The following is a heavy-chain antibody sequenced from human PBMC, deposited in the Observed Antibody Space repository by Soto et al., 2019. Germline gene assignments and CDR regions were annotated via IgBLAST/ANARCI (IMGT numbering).Heavy chain of an antibody. CDR1: GFTFSSYG. V-gene: IGHV3-30*18. J-gene: IGHJ6*03. D-gene: IGHD5-12*01. CDR3: AKAVAESNSGYHLIGHYYYSYVDV. CDR2: ISYDGSNK. Sequence: GGSLRLSCAASGFTFSSYGMHWVRQAPGKGLKWVAVISYDGSNKYYADSVKGRFTISRDNSKNTLYLQMNSLRAKDTSLYYCAKAVAESNSGYHLIGHYYYSYVDVWGIGTKVTVSS.